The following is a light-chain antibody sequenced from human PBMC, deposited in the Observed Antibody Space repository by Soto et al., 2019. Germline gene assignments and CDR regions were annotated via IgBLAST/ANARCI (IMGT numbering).Light chain of an antibody. CDR2: GAS. Sequence: EIVMTQSQATVSVSPGERVTLSCMASQSLTRILAWYQHKPGQSPRLLIYGASARATGIPDRFSGGGSGAEYTLTISSLQSEDFAVYYCQQYDKWPRTFGQGTKVDIK. CDR3: QQYDKWPRT. V-gene: IGKV3-15*01. CDR1: QSLTRI. J-gene: IGKJ1*01.